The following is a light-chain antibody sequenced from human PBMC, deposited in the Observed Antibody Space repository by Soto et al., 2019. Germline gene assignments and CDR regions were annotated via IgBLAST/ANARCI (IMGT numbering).Light chain of an antibody. V-gene: IGKV1-39*01. Sequence: DIQMTQSPPSLSAYVGDRVTITCRATQSINNYLNWYQQKPGRAPQLLIYAASNLQRGVPSRFTGSGSGTDFTLTITGLQPEDLATYFCQQSYGITWTFGQGTKVEIK. J-gene: IGKJ1*01. CDR2: AAS. CDR3: QQSYGITWT. CDR1: QSINNY.